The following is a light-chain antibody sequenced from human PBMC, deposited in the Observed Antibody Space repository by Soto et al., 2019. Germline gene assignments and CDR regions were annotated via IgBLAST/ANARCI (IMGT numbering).Light chain of an antibody. Sequence: DIQLTQSPSFLSASVGDRVTITCRASQGISSYLAWYQQKPGKAPKLLIYAASTLQSGVPPRFSGSGSGTAFTPTISSLQPEDFATYYCQQFNSYPYTFGQGTKVEIK. V-gene: IGKV1-9*01. CDR2: AAS. CDR3: QQFNSYPYT. J-gene: IGKJ2*01. CDR1: QGISSY.